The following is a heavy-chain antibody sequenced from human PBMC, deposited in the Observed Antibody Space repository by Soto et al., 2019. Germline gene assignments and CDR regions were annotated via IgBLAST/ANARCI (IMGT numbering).Heavy chain of an antibody. D-gene: IGHD3-22*01. CDR3: AKAINYYDSSGSPPPYYYYGMDV. CDR1: GFTFDDYA. Sequence: PGGSLRLSCAASGFTFDDYAMHWVRQAPGKGLEWVSGISWNSGSIGYADSVKGRFTISRDNAKNSLYLQMNSLRAEDTALYYCAKAINYYDSSGSPPPYYYYGMDVWGQGTTVTVSS. V-gene: IGHV3-9*01. CDR2: ISWNSGSI. J-gene: IGHJ6*02.